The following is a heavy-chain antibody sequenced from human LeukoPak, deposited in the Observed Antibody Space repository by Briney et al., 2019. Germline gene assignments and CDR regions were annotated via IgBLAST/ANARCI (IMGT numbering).Heavy chain of an antibody. J-gene: IGHJ4*02. CDR2: IFSGGGT. D-gene: IGHD5-24*01. CDR3: TTHGDGYSGRGDY. Sequence: GGSLRLSCAASGFTVSSNYMSWVRQAPGKGLEWVSVIFSGGGTYYADSVKGRFTISRDNSKNTLYLQMNSLRAEDTAVYYCTTHGDGYSGRGDYWGQGTLVTVSS. V-gene: IGHV3-66*04. CDR1: GFTVSSNY.